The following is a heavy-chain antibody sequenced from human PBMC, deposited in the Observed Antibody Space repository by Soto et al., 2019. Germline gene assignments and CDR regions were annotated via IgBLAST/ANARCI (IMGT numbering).Heavy chain of an antibody. J-gene: IGHJ4*02. Sequence: PGGSLRLSCAASGITFSNFEMNWVLQAPGNGLEWVSYISSTCSTKYYADSLKRRFTISIDNDKNSLYLEMKSLSAEDTAVYYCAIDYSGSGTYYFWGQGTLVTVSS. CDR1: GITFSNFE. CDR2: ISSTCSTK. CDR3: AIDYSGSGTYYF. D-gene: IGHD3-10*01. V-gene: IGHV3-48*03.